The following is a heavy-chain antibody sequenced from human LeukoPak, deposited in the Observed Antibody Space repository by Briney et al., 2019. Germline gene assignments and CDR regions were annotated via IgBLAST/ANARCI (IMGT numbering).Heavy chain of an antibody. CDR3: ATMIVVADYFDY. V-gene: IGHV1-3*01. Sequence: ASVKVSCKASGYTFTSYAMHWVRQAPGQRLEWMGWINAGNGNTKYSQKFQGRVTITRDTSARTAYMELSSLRSEDTAVYYCATMIVVADYFDYWGQGTLVTVSS. CDR1: GYTFTSYA. D-gene: IGHD3-22*01. CDR2: INAGNGNT. J-gene: IGHJ4*02.